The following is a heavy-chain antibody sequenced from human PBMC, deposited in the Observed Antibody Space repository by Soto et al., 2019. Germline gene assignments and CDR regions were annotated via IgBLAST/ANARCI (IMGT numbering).Heavy chain of an antibody. V-gene: IGHV4-30-4*01. J-gene: IGHJ5*02. CDR1: GGSISSGTYH. CDR2: IYYSGST. D-gene: IGHD2-8*02. Sequence: SETLSLTCTVSGGSISSGTYHWSWIRHHPGKGLEWIGYIYYSGSTYYNPSLKSRVTISMDKSKNQISLKLNSVTAADTAVYYCATQRLCTGGHCWNWFDPWGQGTLVTVSS. CDR3: ATQRLCTGGHCWNWFDP.